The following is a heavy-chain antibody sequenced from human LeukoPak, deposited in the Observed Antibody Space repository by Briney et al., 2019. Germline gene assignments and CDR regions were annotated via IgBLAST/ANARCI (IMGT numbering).Heavy chain of an antibody. CDR2: MDGNSGKT. Sequence: ASVKVSCKTSGYTFTSYDINWVRQVTGQGLEWVGGMDGNSGKTAYAQNFLGRVTITRNTSISTAYMELSSLSSEDTAMYYCARLYYYASSGYDALDIWGQGTMVAVSS. CDR3: ARLYYYASSGYDALDI. J-gene: IGHJ3*02. D-gene: IGHD3-22*01. V-gene: IGHV1-8*01. CDR1: GYTFTSYD.